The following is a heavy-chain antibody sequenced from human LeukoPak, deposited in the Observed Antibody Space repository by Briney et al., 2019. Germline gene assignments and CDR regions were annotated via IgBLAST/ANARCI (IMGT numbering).Heavy chain of an antibody. D-gene: IGHD3-16*01. CDR1: GGSICSYY. J-gene: IGHJ4*02. CDR2: IHYSGST. Sequence: PSETLSLTCTLSGGSICSYYWIWIRQPPGKGLEWIWYIHYSGSTNYNPSLKSRVTISVDTSKNQFSLRLSSVTAADTAVYYCARGWGYFDFWGQGTLLTVSS. V-gene: IGHV4-59*01. CDR3: ARGWGYFDF.